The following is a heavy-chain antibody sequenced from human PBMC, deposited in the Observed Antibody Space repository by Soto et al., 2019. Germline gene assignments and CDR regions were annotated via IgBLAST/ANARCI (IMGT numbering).Heavy chain of an antibody. CDR3: ARGQRFLEPYYYYMDV. CDR2: MNPNSGNT. V-gene: IGHV1-8*01. D-gene: IGHD3-3*01. CDR1: GYTFTSYD. J-gene: IGHJ6*03. Sequence: ASVKVSCKASGYTFTSYDINWVRQATGQGLEWMGWMNPNSGNTGYAQKFQGRVTMTRNTSISTAYMELRSLRSEDTAVYYCARGQRFLEPYYYYMDVWGKGTTVTVSS.